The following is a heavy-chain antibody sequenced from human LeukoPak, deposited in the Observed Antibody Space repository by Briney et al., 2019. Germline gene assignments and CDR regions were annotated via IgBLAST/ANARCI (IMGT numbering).Heavy chain of an antibody. J-gene: IGHJ4*02. D-gene: IGHD6-19*01. Sequence: ASVKVSCKASGYTFTGYYMHWVRQAPGQRLEWMGWINAGNGNTKYSQEFQGRVTITRDTPASTAYMELSSLRSEDMAVYYCARGLGSGWSLGCDYWGQGTLVTVSS. V-gene: IGHV1-3*03. CDR2: INAGNGNT. CDR3: ARGLGSGWSLGCDY. CDR1: GYTFTGYY.